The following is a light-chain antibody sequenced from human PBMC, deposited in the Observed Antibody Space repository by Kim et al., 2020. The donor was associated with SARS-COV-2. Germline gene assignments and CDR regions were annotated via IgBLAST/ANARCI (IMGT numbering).Light chain of an antibody. V-gene: IGLV2-11*01. CDR1: NGDIGGHSY. J-gene: IGLJ3*02. Sequence: QSALTQPRSVSGSPRQSVTIPCTATNGDIGGHSYVSWYQHHPGKAPKLMIYAVTKRPSGVPDRFSGSKSGNTASLTIFGLQAEDEADYYCCAYVGSYILVFGGGTQLTVL. CDR3: CAYVGSYILV. CDR2: AVT.